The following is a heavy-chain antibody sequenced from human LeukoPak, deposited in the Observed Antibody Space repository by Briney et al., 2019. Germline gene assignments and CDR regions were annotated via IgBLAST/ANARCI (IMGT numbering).Heavy chain of an antibody. CDR1: GGTFSSDA. CDR2: IIPIFGTA. D-gene: IGHD5-18*01. V-gene: IGHV1-69*01. J-gene: IGHJ4*02. CDR3: ARGTSEGDTAMVPGY. Sequence: WVKVSCKASGGTFSSDAICWVPQDPGEGLEWMGGIIPIFGTANYAQKFQGRVTITADESTSTAYMELSSLRSEDTAMYYCARGTSEGDTAMVPGYWGQGTLVTVSS.